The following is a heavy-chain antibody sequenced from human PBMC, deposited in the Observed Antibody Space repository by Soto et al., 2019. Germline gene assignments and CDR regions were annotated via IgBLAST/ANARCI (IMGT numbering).Heavy chain of an antibody. D-gene: IGHD3-10*01. V-gene: IGHV4-34*01. CDR3: ARFRRVLLERYFDY. Sequence: SETLSLTCAVYGGSFSGYYWSWIRQPPGKGLEWIGEINHSGSTNYNPSLKSRVTISVDTSKNQFSLKLSSVTAADTAVYYCARFRRVLLERYFDYWGQGTLVTVSS. J-gene: IGHJ4*02. CDR1: GGSFSGYY. CDR2: INHSGST.